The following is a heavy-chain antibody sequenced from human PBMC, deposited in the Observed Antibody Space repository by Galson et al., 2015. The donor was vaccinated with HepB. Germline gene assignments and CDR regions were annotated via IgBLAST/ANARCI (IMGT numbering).Heavy chain of an antibody. J-gene: IGHJ4*02. CDR1: GFTFSSYA. D-gene: IGHD2-2*01. CDR2: ISYDGSNK. CDR3: ARERWERRSSCLDY. V-gene: IGHV3-30-3*01. Sequence: SLRLSCAASGFTFSSYAMHWVRQAPGKGLEWVAVISYDGSNKYYADSVKGRFTISRDNSKNTLYLQMNSLRAKDTAVYYCARERWERRSSCLDYWGRGNLVTGSS.